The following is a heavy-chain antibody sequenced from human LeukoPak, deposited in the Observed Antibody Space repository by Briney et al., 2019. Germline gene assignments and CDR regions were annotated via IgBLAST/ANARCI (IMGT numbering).Heavy chain of an antibody. Sequence: PSETLSLTCTVSGGSISSHYWSWIRQPAGKGLEWIGRIYTSGSTNYNPSLKSRVTMSVDTSKNQFSLKLSSVTAADTAVYYCARETTYYYDSSGYNPLDYWGQGTLVTVSS. CDR1: GGSISSHY. D-gene: IGHD3-22*01. CDR2: IYTSGST. V-gene: IGHV4-4*07. J-gene: IGHJ4*02. CDR3: ARETTYYYDSSGYNPLDY.